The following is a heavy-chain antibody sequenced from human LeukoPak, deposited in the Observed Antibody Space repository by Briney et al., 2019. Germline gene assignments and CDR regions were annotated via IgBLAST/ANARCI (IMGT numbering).Heavy chain of an antibody. V-gene: IGHV3-30*02. Sequence: PGGSLRLSCAASGFTFSSQWMSWVRQAPGKGLEWVAFIRYDGSRKYYADSVKGRFTISRDNSKNTLYLQMNSLRPGDTAVYYCAKERGYYDTSGYIVWGQGTLVAVSS. CDR3: AKERGYYDTSGYIV. J-gene: IGHJ4*02. D-gene: IGHD3-22*01. CDR2: IRYDGSRK. CDR1: GFTFSSQW.